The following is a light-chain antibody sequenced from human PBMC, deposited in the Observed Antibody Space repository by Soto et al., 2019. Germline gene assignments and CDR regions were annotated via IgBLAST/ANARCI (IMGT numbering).Light chain of an antibody. Sequence: EMVSTQSPGTLSLSPGDRATLSCRASQCISGTLAWYQQKPGQAPRLLIYDTSARATGVPARFSGSRPGPEFTLTINSLQSEDFAVYYCQQYGTSPMTFGQGTKVDIK. CDR3: QQYGTSPMT. CDR2: DTS. V-gene: IGKV3-15*01. CDR1: QCISGT. J-gene: IGKJ1*01.